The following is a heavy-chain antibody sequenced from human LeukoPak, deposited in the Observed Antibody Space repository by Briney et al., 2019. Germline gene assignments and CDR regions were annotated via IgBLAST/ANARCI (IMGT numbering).Heavy chain of an antibody. CDR1: GYTFTGYY. CDR3: ARGATLGYDFWSGSVNWFDP. J-gene: IGHJ5*02. Sequence: ASVKVSCKASGYTFTGYYMHWVRQAPGQGLEWMGWINPNSGGTNYAQKFQGRVTMTRDTSISPAYMELSRLRSDDTAVYYCARGATLGYDFWSGSVNWFDPWGQGTLVTVSS. D-gene: IGHD3-3*01. V-gene: IGHV1-2*02. CDR2: INPNSGGT.